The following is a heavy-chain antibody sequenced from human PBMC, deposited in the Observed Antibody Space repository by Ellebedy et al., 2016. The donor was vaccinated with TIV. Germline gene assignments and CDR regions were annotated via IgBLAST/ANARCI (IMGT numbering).Heavy chain of an antibody. CDR2: IKSKTDGGTT. CDR1: GFTFSNAW. D-gene: IGHD5-12*01. J-gene: IGHJ4*02. CDR3: TTHYSGYDSYYFDY. Sequence: GESLKISXAASGFTFSNAWMSWVRQAPGKGLEWVGRIKSKTDGGTTDYAAPVKGRFTISRDDSKNTLYLQMNSLKTEDTAVYYCTTHYSGYDSYYFDYWGQGTLVTVSS. V-gene: IGHV3-15*01.